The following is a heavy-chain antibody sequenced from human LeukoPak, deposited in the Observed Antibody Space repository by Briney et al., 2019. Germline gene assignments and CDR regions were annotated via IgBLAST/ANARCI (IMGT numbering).Heavy chain of an antibody. CDR2: IDHRGNT. CDR1: GYSISSGYY. CDR3: ARAAFSANDNRGFDS. V-gene: IGHV4-38-2*01. D-gene: IGHD1-1*01. J-gene: IGHJ4*02. Sequence: SETLSLTCAVSGYSISSGYYWAWIRQPPGKGLEWIGSIDHRGNTFYNPSLKSRATTSVDTSKNQFSLRLKSVTAADTAVYYCARAAFSANDNRGFDSWGQGTLVTVSS.